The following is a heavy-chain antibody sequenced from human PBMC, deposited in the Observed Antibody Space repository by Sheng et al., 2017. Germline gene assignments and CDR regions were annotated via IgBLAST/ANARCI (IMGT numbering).Heavy chain of an antibody. V-gene: IGHV3-11*05. D-gene: IGHD3-16*01. CDR2: ISKSGDYT. J-gene: IGHJ4*02. CDR3: ARGGTTGWGWRYYVDS. Sequence: QVQLEESGGGLVKPGGSLRLSCAVSGFTFSDHYMSWIRQAPGKGLEWVSYISKSGDYTNYADSVKGRFSISRDNAKNSLYLLMNSLRAEDTAVYYCARGGTTGWGWRYYVDSWGRGNPGHRLL. CDR1: GFTFSDHY.